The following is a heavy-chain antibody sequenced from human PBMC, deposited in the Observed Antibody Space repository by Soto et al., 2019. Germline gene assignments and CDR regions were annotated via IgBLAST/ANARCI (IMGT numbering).Heavy chain of an antibody. J-gene: IGHJ6*02. D-gene: IGHD5-12*01. Sequence: TSGVYRESFSGFYWSWIRQTPGKGLEWIGEINHSGTTNYNPSFKNRVSISVDKTTNNFSLKMTSVTAADAAVYYGSIGRGYVYGTYFYGRDVWLPGTA. CDR1: RESFSGFY. V-gene: IGHV4-34*01. CDR2: INHSGTT. CDR3: SIGRGYVYGTYFYGRDV.